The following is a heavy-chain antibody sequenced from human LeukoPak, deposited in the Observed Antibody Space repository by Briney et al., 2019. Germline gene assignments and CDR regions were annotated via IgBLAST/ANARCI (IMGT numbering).Heavy chain of an antibody. Sequence: TSETLSLTCTVSGGSVSNYYWSWIRQPPGKGLEWIGDTYYSGSTNYNPSLKSRVTISIDTSKNRISLKLTSVTAADTAVYYCGRDGRGYSYGMDVWGQGTTVTVSS. CDR2: TYYSGST. J-gene: IGHJ6*02. V-gene: IGHV4-59*02. D-gene: IGHD5-18*01. CDR1: GGSVSNYY. CDR3: GRDGRGYSYGMDV.